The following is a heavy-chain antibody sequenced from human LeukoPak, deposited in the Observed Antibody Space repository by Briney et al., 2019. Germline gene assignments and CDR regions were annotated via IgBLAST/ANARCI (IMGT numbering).Heavy chain of an antibody. CDR3: ARAHSYSCFAEADY. D-gene: IGHD5-12*01. V-gene: IGHV4-59*01. CDR1: GGSFRRYY. Sequence: SETLSLTCTVSGGSFRRYYWTWIRQPPGKGLEWIAYIYYSGSTNYNPSIKSRVTISLDTSQNHFSLNLSSVTAPDTAVYYCARAHSYSCFAEADYWGQGTLVTVSS. CDR2: IYYSGST. J-gene: IGHJ4*02.